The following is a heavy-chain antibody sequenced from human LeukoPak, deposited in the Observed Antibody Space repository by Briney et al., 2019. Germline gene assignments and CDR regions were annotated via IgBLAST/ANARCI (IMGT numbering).Heavy chain of an antibody. J-gene: IGHJ3*02. CDR2: IYTSGST. CDR3: ARDLRYNWNQRPGGGAFDI. CDR1: GGSISSYY. Sequence: SETLSLTCTVSGGSISSYYWSWIRQPAGKGLEWIGRIYTSGSTNYTPSLKSRVTMSVDTSKNQFSLKLSSVTAADTAVYYCARDLRYNWNQRPGGGAFDIWGQGTMVTVSS. V-gene: IGHV4-4*07. D-gene: IGHD1-20*01.